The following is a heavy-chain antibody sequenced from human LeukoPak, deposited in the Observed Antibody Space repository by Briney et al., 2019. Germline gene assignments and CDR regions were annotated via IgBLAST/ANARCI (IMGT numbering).Heavy chain of an antibody. CDR1: GYTFTSYY. V-gene: IGHV1-46*01. CDR3: ARARIAVAGTGVYYMDV. CDR2: INPSGGST. Sequence: ASVKVSCKASGYTFTSYYMHWVRQAPGQGLEWMGIINPSGGSTSYAQEFQGRVTMTRDMSTSTVYTELSSLRSEDTAVYYCARARIAVAGTGVYYMDVWGKGTTVTVSS. D-gene: IGHD6-19*01. J-gene: IGHJ6*03.